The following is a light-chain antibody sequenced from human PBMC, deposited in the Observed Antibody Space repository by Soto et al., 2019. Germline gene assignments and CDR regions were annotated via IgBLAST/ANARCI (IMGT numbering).Light chain of an antibody. CDR3: SSYTSSSTLVV. J-gene: IGLJ2*01. V-gene: IGLV2-14*03. CDR1: SSDVGGYNY. CDR2: DVS. Sequence: QSALTQPASVSGSPGQSITISCTGTSSDVGGYNYVSWYQHHPGKAPQLMIYDVSNRPSGASNRFPGSKSVNTASLTSAGLQAEDEADYYCSSYTSSSTLVVFGGGTKLTVL.